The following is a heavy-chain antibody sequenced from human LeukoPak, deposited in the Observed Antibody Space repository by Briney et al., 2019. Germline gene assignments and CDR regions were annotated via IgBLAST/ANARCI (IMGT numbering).Heavy chain of an antibody. J-gene: IGHJ4*02. CDR3: ARAWYYDYVWGSYRYLDY. V-gene: IGHV3-11*01. CDR1: GFTFSDYY. Sequence: GGSLRLSCAASGFTFSDYYISWIRQAPGKGLEWVSYISSSGSTIYYADSVKGRFTISRDNAKNSLYLQMNSLRAEDTAVYYCARAWYYDYVWGSYRYLDYWGQGTLVTVSS. CDR2: ISSSGSTI. D-gene: IGHD3-16*02.